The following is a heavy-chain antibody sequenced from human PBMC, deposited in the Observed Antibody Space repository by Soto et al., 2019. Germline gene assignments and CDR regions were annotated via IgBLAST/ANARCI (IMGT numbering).Heavy chain of an antibody. CDR1: GGSFSGYY. Sequence: PSETLSLTCAVYGGSFSGYYWSWISQPPGKGLEWIGEINHSGSTNYNPSLKSRVTISVDTSKNQFSLKLSSVTAADTAVYYCARGRVVLLWFGDHNWFDPWGHGTLVTVS. CDR3: ARGRVVLLWFGDHNWFDP. J-gene: IGHJ5*02. V-gene: IGHV4-34*01. CDR2: INHSGST. D-gene: IGHD3-10*01.